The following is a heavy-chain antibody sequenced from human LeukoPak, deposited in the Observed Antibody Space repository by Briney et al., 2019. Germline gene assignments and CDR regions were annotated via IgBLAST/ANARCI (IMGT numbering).Heavy chain of an antibody. V-gene: IGHV3-53*01. CDR1: GFTVNGNY. Sequence: GGSLRLSCAASGFTVNGNYISWVSQAPGEGLEWVSAIHSDGRTYYADSVKSPFTTSRDNSKNTLFLQANSLRAEDTAVYYCAGIVTTFGTWYLDYWGQGTLVTVSS. CDR3: AGIVTTFGTWYLDY. CDR2: IHSDGRT. D-gene: IGHD6-13*01. J-gene: IGHJ4*02.